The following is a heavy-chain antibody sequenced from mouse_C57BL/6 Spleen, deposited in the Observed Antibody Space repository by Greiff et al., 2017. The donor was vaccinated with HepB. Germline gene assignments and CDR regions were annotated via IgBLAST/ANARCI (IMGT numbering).Heavy chain of an antibody. Sequence: EVQLQQSGPELVKPGASVKIPCKASGYTFTDYNMDWVKQSHGKSLEWIGDINPNNGGTIYNQKFKSKATLTVDKSSSTAYMELRSLTSEDTAVYYGARAGEYDLVYYSMDYWGQGTSVTVSS. D-gene: IGHD2-4*01. CDR2: INPNNGGT. CDR3: ARAGEYDLVYYSMDY. CDR1: GYTFTDYN. V-gene: IGHV1-18*01. J-gene: IGHJ4*01.